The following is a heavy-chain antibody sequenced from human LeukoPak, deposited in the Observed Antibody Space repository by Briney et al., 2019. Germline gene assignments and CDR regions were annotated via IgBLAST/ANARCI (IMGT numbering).Heavy chain of an antibody. J-gene: IGHJ6*02. CDR1: GGSISSYY. V-gene: IGHV4-59*01. CDR3: AGEQWRPPYYYYGMDV. Sequence: SETLSLTCTVSGGSISSYYWTWIRQPPGKGLEWIGYIYYIGSTNYSPSLKSRVTISLDTSKNQFSLRLSSVTAVDTAVYYCAGEQWRPPYYYYGMDVWGQGTTVTVSS. D-gene: IGHD2-8*01. CDR2: IYYIGST.